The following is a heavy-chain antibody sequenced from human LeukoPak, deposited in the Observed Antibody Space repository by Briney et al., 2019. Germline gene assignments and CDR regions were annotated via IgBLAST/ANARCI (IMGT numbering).Heavy chain of an antibody. J-gene: IGHJ4*02. CDR3: ARSMQVNGDHVWYYFDY. D-gene: IGHD4-17*01. V-gene: IGHV3-21*01. CDR1: GFTFSSYS. CDR2: ISSSSSYI. Sequence: PGGSLRLSCAASGFTFSSYSMNWVRQAPGKGLEWVSSISSSSSYIYYADSVKGRFTISRDNAKNSLFLQMNSLRAEDTAVYYCARSMQVNGDHVWYYFDYWGQGTLVTVSS.